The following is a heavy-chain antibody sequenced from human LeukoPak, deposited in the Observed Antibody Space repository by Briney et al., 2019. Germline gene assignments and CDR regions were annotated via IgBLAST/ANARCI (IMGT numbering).Heavy chain of an antibody. Sequence: PSETLSLTCAVSGYSISSGYYWGWIRQPPGKGLEWIGSIYYSGSTYYNPSLKSRVTISVDTSKNQFSLKLSSVTAADTAVYYCARLRMELDYWGQGTLVTVSS. CDR1: GYSISSGYY. D-gene: IGHD1-1*01. J-gene: IGHJ4*02. CDR3: ARLRMELDY. CDR2: IYYSGST. V-gene: IGHV4-38-2*01.